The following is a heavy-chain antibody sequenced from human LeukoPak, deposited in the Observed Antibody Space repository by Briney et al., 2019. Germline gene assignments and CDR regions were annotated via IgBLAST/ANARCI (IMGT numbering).Heavy chain of an antibody. CDR1: GGSISSSNW. D-gene: IGHD2-15*01. Sequence: PSETLSLICAVSGGSISSSNWWSWVRQPPGKGLEWIGEIYHSGSTNYNPSLKSRVTISVDKSKNQFSLKLSSVIAADTAVYYCARALGYCSGGSCYSEAFDIWGQGTMVTVSS. CDR3: ARALGYCSGGSCYSEAFDI. CDR2: IYHSGST. J-gene: IGHJ3*02. V-gene: IGHV4-4*02.